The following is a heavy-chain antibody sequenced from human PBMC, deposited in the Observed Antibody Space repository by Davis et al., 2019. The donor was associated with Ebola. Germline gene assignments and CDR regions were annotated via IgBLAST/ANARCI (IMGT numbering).Heavy chain of an antibody. D-gene: IGHD2-2*01. CDR3: ARDNFVVPGAIFSYYAMDV. J-gene: IGHJ6*02. V-gene: IGHV3-7*01. CDR2: IKQDGSEK. Sequence: GESLKISCAASGFTFSSYWMSWVRQAPGKGLEWVANIKQDGSEKYYVDSVEGRFTISRDNAKNSLYLQMYSLRAEDTAVYYCARDNFVVPGAIFSYYAMDVWGHGTTVTVSS. CDR1: GFTFSSYW.